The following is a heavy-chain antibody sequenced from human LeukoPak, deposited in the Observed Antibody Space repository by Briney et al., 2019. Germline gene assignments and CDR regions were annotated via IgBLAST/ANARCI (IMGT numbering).Heavy chain of an antibody. V-gene: IGHV4-4*07. J-gene: IGHJ5*02. CDR3: ARFYVNWFDP. CDR1: GGTISSYD. D-gene: IGHD5/OR15-5a*01. Sequence: PSETLSLTCTVSGGTISSYDWSWIRQPAGKGLEWIGRIYTSGSTNYNPSLKSRVTISVDKSKNQFSLKLSSVTAADTAVYYCARFYVNWFDPWGQGTLVTVSS. CDR2: IYTSGST.